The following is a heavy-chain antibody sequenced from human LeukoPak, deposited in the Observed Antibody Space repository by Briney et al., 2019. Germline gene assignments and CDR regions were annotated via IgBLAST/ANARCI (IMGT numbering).Heavy chain of an antibody. Sequence: SQTLSLTCSVSGGSISGKYWSWIRQPQATGKEWIGYIYYIGTTKYNPSLTSRVTISIDTSKNQFSLTLSSVTAADTAVYYCARVVEELTTYYFDYWGQGTLVTVSS. V-gene: IGHV4-59*12. CDR1: GGSISGKY. D-gene: IGHD5-24*01. CDR3: ARVVEELTTYYFDY. CDR2: IYYIGTT. J-gene: IGHJ4*02.